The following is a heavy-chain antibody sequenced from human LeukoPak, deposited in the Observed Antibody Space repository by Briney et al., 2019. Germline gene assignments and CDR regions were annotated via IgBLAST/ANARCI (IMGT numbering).Heavy chain of an antibody. Sequence: PGGSLRLSRAASGFTFSSYAMSWVRQAPGKGLEWVSAISGSGGSTYYADSVKGRFTISRDNSKNTLYLQMNSLRAEDTAVYYCAKGGGYSSSSRGYYYYMDVWGKGTTVTVSS. CDR1: GFTFSSYA. J-gene: IGHJ6*03. CDR2: ISGSGGST. D-gene: IGHD6-6*01. V-gene: IGHV3-23*01. CDR3: AKGGGYSSSSRGYYYYMDV.